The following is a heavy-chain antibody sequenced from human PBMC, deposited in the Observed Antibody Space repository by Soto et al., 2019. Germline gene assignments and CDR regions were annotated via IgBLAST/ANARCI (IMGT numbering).Heavy chain of an antibody. J-gene: IGHJ5*02. CDR3: AEGRRS. V-gene: IGHV4-34*01. Sequence: QVQLQQWGAGLLKPSETLSLTCAVYGGSFSGYYWSWIRQPPGKGLEGIGEINHSGSTNYNPSLKRRVTISVDTSKNQFALKLSSVTAADTAVYYCAEGRRSWGQGTLVIVSS. CDR2: INHSGST. CDR1: GGSFSGYY.